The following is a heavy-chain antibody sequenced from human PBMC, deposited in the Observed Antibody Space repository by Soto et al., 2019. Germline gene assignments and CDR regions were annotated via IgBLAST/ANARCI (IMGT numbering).Heavy chain of an antibody. Sequence: SQTLSLTWAISWDSVSSNSAAWNWIKQSPSRGLEWLGRTYYRSKWYNDYAVSVKSRITINPDTSKNQFSLQLNSVTPEDTAVYYFARALQTGDIVLVPAAYGYFDYWGQGTLVAVSS. CDR1: WDSVSSNSAA. CDR2: TYYRSKWYN. J-gene: IGHJ4*02. CDR3: ARALQTGDIVLVPAAYGYFDY. D-gene: IGHD2-2*01. V-gene: IGHV6-1*01.